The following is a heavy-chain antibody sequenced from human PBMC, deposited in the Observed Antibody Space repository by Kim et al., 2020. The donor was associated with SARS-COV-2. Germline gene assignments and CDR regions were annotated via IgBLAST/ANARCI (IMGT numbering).Heavy chain of an antibody. V-gene: IGHV1-69*13. CDR1: GGTFSSYA. CDR3: ARDPLPGSGYCGGDCYSYYFDY. Sequence: SVKVSCKASGGTFSSYAISWVRQAPGQGLEWMGGIIPIFGTANYAQKFQGRVTITADESTSTAYMELSSLRSEDTAVYYCARDPLPGSGYCGGDCYSYYFDYWGQGTLVTVSS. D-gene: IGHD2-21*02. CDR2: IIPIFGTA. J-gene: IGHJ4*02.